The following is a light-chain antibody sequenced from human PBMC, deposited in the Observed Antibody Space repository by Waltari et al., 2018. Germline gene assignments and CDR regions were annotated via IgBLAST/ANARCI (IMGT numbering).Light chain of an antibody. CDR3: TQGLQTPVT. CDR2: LGS. V-gene: IGKV2-28*01. J-gene: IGKJ4*01. CDR1: QSLLHTNGYNY. Sequence: DIVVTQSPLSLPVTPGEPASISCRSSQSLLHTNGYNYLDWYLQKPGPAPQLLISLGSNRAPGVPDRFSGSGSGTDFTLKISRVEAEDVGVYYCTQGLQTPVTFGGGTKVEIK.